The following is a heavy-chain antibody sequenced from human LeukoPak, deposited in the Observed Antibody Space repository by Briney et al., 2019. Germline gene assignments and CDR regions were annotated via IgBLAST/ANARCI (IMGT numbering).Heavy chain of an antibody. CDR1: GYTFTSYA. D-gene: IGHD3-3*01. J-gene: IGHJ6*02. Sequence: ASVKVSCKASGYTFTSYAMNWVRQAPGQGLEWMGWINTNTGNPTYAQGFTGRFVFSLDTSVSTAYLQISSLKAEDTAVYYCARSGHTYYDFWSGYYPFDYYYYGMDVWGQGTTVTVSS. V-gene: IGHV7-4-1*02. CDR2: INTNTGNP. CDR3: ARSGHTYYDFWSGYYPFDYYYYGMDV.